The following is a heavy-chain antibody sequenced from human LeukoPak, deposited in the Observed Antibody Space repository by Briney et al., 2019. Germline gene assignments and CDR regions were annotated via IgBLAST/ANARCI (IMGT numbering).Heavy chain of an antibody. V-gene: IGHV4-34*01. D-gene: IGHD3-16*02. CDR3: ARHSNSYDYVWGSYRPRYYFDY. CDR1: GGSFSDYY. J-gene: IGHJ4*02. Sequence: SETLSLTCAVYGGSFSDYYWSWIRQSPGKGLEWIGEINHSGTTHYNPSLKSRVTISVDTSKNQFSLKLSSVTAADTAVYYCARHSNSYDYVWGSYRPRYYFDYWGQGTLVTVSS. CDR2: INHSGTT.